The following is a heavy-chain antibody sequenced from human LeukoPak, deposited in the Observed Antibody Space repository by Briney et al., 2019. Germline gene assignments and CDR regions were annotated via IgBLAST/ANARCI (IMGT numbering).Heavy chain of an antibody. J-gene: IGHJ3*02. CDR3: ARPTAVTLVDAFNI. CDR2: IKQDGTEE. Sequence: GGSLGLSCAAAGFNFSSYWMTWVRQAPGKGLEWVANIKQDGTEEYCVDSVKGRFTISRDNAKNSLYLQMNSLRDVDTAVYFCARPTAVTLVDAFNIWGLGTMVTVSS. V-gene: IGHV3-7*04. CDR1: GFNFSSYW. D-gene: IGHD4-17*01.